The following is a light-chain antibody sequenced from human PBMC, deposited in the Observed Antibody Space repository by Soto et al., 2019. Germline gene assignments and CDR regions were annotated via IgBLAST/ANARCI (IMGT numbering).Light chain of an antibody. V-gene: IGKV3-15*01. CDR3: QQYNNWPPWT. Sequence: ILMTQSPATLSVSPGERATLSCRASQSVSNNLAWYQQKPGQAPRLLIYDASTRATGIPARFSGSGFGTEVTLTISGLQSEDFAAYYCQQYNNWPPWTFGQGTKVEIK. J-gene: IGKJ1*01. CDR1: QSVSNN. CDR2: DAS.